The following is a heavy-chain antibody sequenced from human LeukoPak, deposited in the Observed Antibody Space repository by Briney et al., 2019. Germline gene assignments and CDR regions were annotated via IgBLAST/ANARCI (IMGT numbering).Heavy chain of an antibody. V-gene: IGHV3-48*03. CDR2: ISSSGRTI. J-gene: IGHJ4*02. CDR1: GFTFSNYE. Sequence: GGSLRLACAASGFTFSNYEINWVRQAPGKGLEWVSYISSSGRTIYYADSVKGRFTISRDNAKNSLYLQMSSLRTEDTAVYYCSSSTAIGYWDQGTLVTVSS. CDR3: SSSTAIGY.